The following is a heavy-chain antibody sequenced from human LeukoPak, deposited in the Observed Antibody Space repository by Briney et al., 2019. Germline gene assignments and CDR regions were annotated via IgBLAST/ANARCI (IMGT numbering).Heavy chain of an antibody. CDR3: ARRIVGVMEYFDY. D-gene: IGHD1-26*01. CDR2: IYYSGST. Sequence: SGTLSLTCTVSGGSISSYYWTWIRQPPGKGLEWIGYIYYSGSTNYNPSLKSRVTISVDTSKNQFSLKLSSVTAADTAVYYCARRIVGVMEYFDYLGHGTLVTVSS. J-gene: IGHJ4*01. V-gene: IGHV4-59*01. CDR1: GGSISSYY.